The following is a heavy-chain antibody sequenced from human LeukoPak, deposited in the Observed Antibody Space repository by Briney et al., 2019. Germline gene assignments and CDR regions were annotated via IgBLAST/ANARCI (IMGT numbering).Heavy chain of an antibody. CDR2: TKQDGSEK. J-gene: IGHJ4*02. D-gene: IGHD6-13*01. V-gene: IGHV3-7*04. Sequence: AGSLRLSCAASGFTFSSYWMSWVRQAPGKGLEWVANTKQDGSEKNYVDSVEGRFTISRDNAKNTLYLQMNSLRAEDTAVYYCARGLLAAAGIDYWGQGALVTVSS. CDR1: GFTFSSYW. CDR3: ARGLLAAAGIDY.